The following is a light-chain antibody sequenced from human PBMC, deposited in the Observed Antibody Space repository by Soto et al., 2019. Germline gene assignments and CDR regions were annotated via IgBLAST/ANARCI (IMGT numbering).Light chain of an antibody. CDR2: AAS. CDR3: QQYNTYSA. CDR1: QGINTF. Sequence: IQLTQSPSSLSASVGDRVTITCRASQGINTFLAWYQQKAGKAPKLLIYAASTLQSGVPSRFSGSGSGTDFTLTISSLQPEDFATYYCQQYNTYSAFGQGTRLEIK. J-gene: IGKJ5*01. V-gene: IGKV1-9*01.